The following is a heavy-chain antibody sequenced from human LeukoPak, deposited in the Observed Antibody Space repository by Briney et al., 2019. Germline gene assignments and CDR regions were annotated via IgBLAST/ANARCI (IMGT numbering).Heavy chain of an antibody. CDR2: ISGSGGST. V-gene: IGHV3-23*01. J-gene: IGHJ4*02. CDR1: GFTFSIYW. CDR3: AKDRTRYSGGPLVPGFDY. Sequence: GGSLRLSCEASGFTFSIYWMHWVRQVPGKGLVWVSAISGSGGSTYYADSVKGRFTISRDNSKNTLYLQMNSLRTEDTAVYYCAKDRTRYSGGPLVPGFDYWGQGTLVTVSS. D-gene: IGHD5-12*01.